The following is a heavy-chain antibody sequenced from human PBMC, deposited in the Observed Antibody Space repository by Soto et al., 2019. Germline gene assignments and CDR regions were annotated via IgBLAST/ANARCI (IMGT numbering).Heavy chain of an antibody. CDR1: GFTFSNFG. CDR2: IWHDGREK. CDR3: ARDPGKGEAIDY. J-gene: IGHJ4*02. V-gene: IGHV3-33*01. Sequence: QVQVVESGGGVVQPGRSLRLSCAASGFTFSNFGMHWVRQAPGKGLEWVAVIWHDGREKYYADFVEGRFTISRDNSKNTLCMQMNSLRAEDTAGYHCARDPGKGEAIDYWGQGTLVAVSS.